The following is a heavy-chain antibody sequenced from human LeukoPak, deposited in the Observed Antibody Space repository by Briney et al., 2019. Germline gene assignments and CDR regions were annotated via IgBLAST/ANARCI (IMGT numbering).Heavy chain of an antibody. D-gene: IGHD2-2*01. Sequence: KPSETLSLTCADSGGSISSSGYFWGWIRQSPGNGLEWIGSLSFGGSTYYNPSLKSRVTISGDTAKNHVSLKLISVSAADTAVYYCAREGLPGLCTSTSCYAVFDPWGQGTLVTVSS. J-gene: IGHJ5*02. CDR1: GGSISSSGYF. V-gene: IGHV4-39*02. CDR3: AREGLPGLCTSTSCYAVFDP. CDR2: LSFGGST.